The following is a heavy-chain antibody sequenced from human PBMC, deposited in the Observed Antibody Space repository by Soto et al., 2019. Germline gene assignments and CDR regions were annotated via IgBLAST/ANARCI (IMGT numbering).Heavy chain of an antibody. V-gene: IGHV4-4*07. J-gene: IGHJ5*02. CDR2: IYATGTT. D-gene: IGHD1-1*01. Sequence: SETLSLTCTVSGASISGFYWSWIRKSAGKGLEWIGRIYATGTTDYNPSLKSRVMMSVDTSKKQFSLKLRSVTAADTAVHYCVRDGTKTLRDWFDPWGQGISVTVSS. CDR1: GASISGFY. CDR3: VRDGTKTLRDWFDP.